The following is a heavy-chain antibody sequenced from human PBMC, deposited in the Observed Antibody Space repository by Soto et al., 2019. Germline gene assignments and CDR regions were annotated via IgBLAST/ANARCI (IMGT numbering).Heavy chain of an antibody. J-gene: IGHJ4*02. V-gene: IGHV5-51*03. D-gene: IGHD3-22*01. CDR1: AYSFSNYC. Sequence: GESLKISCEGSAYSFSNYCVAWVRQMPGKGLEFMGTIYPGDSDTRYSPSFQGQVTISADKSTNTAYLKWSSLKASDTAMYYCARLWNYFDTGAYYFDYWGQGTLVTVSS. CDR3: ARLWNYFDTGAYYFDY. CDR2: IYPGDSDT.